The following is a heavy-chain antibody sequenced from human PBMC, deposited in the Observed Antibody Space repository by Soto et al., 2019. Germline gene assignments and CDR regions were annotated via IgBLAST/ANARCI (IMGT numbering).Heavy chain of an antibody. V-gene: IGHV4-31*03. J-gene: IGHJ6*02. Sequence: QVQLQESGPGLVKPSQTLSLTRTVSGGAISSGGYSWSWIRQLPGKGLEWIAYIYYSGSTYYNPSLKSRVIISVDTSKNQFSLKLSSVTAADTAVYYCARGGYYFYYGLDVWGQGTTVTVSS. CDR3: ARGGYYFYYGLDV. CDR1: GGAISSGGYS. CDR2: IYYSGST.